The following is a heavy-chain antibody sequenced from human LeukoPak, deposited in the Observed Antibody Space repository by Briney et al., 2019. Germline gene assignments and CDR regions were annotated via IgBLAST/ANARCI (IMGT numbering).Heavy chain of an antibody. CDR2: ISSSGSTI. CDR3: AREVGRSSGWFDY. Sequence: GGSLRLSCAASGFTFSSYEMNWVRQAPGEGLEWVSYISSSGSTIYYADSVKGRFTISRDNAKNSLYLQMNSLRAEDTAVYYCAREVGRSSGWFDYWGQGTLVTVSS. J-gene: IGHJ4*02. V-gene: IGHV3-48*03. D-gene: IGHD6-19*01. CDR1: GFTFSSYE.